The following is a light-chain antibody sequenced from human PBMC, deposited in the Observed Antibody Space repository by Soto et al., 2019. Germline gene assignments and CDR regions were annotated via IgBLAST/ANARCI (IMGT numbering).Light chain of an antibody. V-gene: IGKV1-5*01. J-gene: IGKJ4*01. CDR1: QRISSW. Sequence: DIQLTHSPSTLSASVGDRVTITCRASQRISSWLAWYQQKPGKAPKLLIYESSSLESGVPSRVSCRESGTEFTLTISSRQPDDFATYYCQQYDSDSRAFGGGTRMDIK. CDR2: ESS. CDR3: QQYDSDSRA.